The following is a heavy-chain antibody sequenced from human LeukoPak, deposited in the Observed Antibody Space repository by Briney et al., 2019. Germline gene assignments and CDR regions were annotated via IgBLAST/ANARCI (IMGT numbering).Heavy chain of an antibody. Sequence: SETLSLTCTVSGVSISSSGYTWGWLRQPPGKGLEWIGSISYSGSTFHNPSLKSRFTISVDTSNNQFSLKLSSVTAADTAVYYCARHSFYYYGSGSHFDYWGQGSLVTVSS. CDR2: ISYSGST. CDR3: ARHSFYYYGSGSHFDY. CDR1: GVSISSSGYT. D-gene: IGHD3-10*01. V-gene: IGHV4-39*01. J-gene: IGHJ4*02.